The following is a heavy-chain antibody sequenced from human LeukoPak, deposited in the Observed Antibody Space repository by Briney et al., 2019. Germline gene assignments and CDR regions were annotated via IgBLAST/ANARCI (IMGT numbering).Heavy chain of an antibody. CDR2: ISGSGSST. Sequence: PGGSLRLSCAASGFTFSNYAMSWVRQAPGKGLEWVSAISGSGSSTYYADSVKGRFTISRDNSKNALYLQMNGLRAEDTAVYYCAKGRLGVDYWGQGTLVTVSS. CDR1: GFTFSNYA. J-gene: IGHJ4*02. D-gene: IGHD3-16*01. V-gene: IGHV3-23*01. CDR3: AKGRLGVDY.